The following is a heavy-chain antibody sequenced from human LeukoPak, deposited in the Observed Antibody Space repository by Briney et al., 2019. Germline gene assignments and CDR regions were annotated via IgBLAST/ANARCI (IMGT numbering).Heavy chain of an antibody. V-gene: IGHV3-7*05. CDR1: GFTFSNYW. D-gene: IGHD6-13*01. CDR3: ARDQVAAAGWFDP. CDR2: IKEDGSEK. Sequence: GGSLRLTCAASGFTFSNYWMRWVRQAPGKGLQWVANIKEDGSEKYYVDSVKGRFTISRDNAKNSLYLQMNSLRAEDTAVYYCARDQVAAAGWFDPWGQGTLVTVSS. J-gene: IGHJ5*02.